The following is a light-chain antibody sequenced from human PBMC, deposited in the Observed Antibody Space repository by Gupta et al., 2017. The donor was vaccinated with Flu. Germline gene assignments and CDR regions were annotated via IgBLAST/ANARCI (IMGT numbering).Light chain of an antibody. J-gene: IGLJ1*01. CDR1: SNDVGGYNN. V-gene: IGLV2-14*01. Sequence: QSALTQPASVSGSPGQSITISCIGTSNDVGGYNNVSWYQQHPGKAPKLMIYEVINRPSGVSNRFSGSKSDNTASLTISGLQAEDGTDYYCSSYTSNSALYVFGTGTKVTVL. CDR2: EVI. CDR3: SSYTSNSALYV.